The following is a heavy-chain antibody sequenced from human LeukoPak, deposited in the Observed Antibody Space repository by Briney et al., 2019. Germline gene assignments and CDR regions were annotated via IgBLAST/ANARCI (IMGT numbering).Heavy chain of an antibody. CDR1: GGSMSSSSYY. CDR3: ARHGTVTHRFDY. Sequence: SETLSLTCGVSGGSMSSSSYYWGWIRQPPGKGLERIGSIYYSGSTYYSPSLKSRVTISVDSSKNQCSLKLSSVTAADTAVYYCARHGTVTHRFDYWGQGTLVTVSS. J-gene: IGHJ4*02. D-gene: IGHD4-17*01. V-gene: IGHV4-39*01. CDR2: IYYSGST.